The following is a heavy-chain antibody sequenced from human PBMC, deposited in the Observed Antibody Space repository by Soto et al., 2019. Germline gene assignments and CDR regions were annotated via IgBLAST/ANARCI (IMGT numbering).Heavy chain of an antibody. CDR3: ARDKGGIAARPLV. D-gene: IGHD6-6*01. V-gene: IGHV3-7*01. Sequence: GGSLRLSCAASGFTFSSYWMSWVRQAPGKGLEWVANIKQDGSEKYYVDSVKGRFTISRDNAKNSLYLQMNSLRAEDTAVYYCARDKGGIAARPLVWGKGTTVTVSS. CDR2: IKQDGSEK. CDR1: GFTFSSYW. J-gene: IGHJ6*04.